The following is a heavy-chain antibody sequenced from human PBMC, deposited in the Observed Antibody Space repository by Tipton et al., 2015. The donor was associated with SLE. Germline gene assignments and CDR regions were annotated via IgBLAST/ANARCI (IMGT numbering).Heavy chain of an antibody. V-gene: IGHV4-59*11. J-gene: IGHJ5*02. CDR1: GGSISSHY. Sequence: TLSLTCTVSGGSISSHYWSWIRQPPGKGLEWIGYIYYSGSTNYNPSLKSRVTISVDTSKNQISLKLSSVTAADTAVYYCASHTGGAEGWFDPWGQGTLVTVSS. D-gene: IGHD3-10*01. CDR3: ASHTGGAEGWFDP. CDR2: IYYSGST.